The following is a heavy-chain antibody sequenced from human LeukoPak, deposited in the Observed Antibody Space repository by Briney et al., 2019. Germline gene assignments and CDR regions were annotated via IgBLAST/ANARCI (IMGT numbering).Heavy chain of an antibody. J-gene: IGHJ4*02. CDR1: GFTFSTYY. Sequence: PGGSLRLSCAASGFTFSTYYMNWVRQAPGKGLEWVSFITGSSSYIYYTDSVKGRFTISRDNAKNSLFLQMNSLRDEDTAVYYCASGFSSSPYFDYWGQGNLVTVSS. CDR2: ITGSSSYI. CDR3: ASGFSSSPYFDY. V-gene: IGHV3-21*01. D-gene: IGHD6-6*01.